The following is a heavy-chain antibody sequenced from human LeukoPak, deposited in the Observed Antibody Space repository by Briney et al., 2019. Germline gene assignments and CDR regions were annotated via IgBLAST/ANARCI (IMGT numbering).Heavy chain of an antibody. V-gene: IGHV3-13*01. D-gene: IGHD6-19*01. CDR1: GFTFIDYD. CDR3: ARGGIQVSGIDEFDY. CDR2: IGIRGDT. J-gene: IGHJ4*02. Sequence: PGGSLRLSCAASGFTFIDYDMHWVRQVVGKGLGWVSAIGIRGDTHYSGSVKGRSTISRENAESSLYLQMNSLRAEDTAVYYCARGGIQVSGIDEFDYWGQGTLVTVSS.